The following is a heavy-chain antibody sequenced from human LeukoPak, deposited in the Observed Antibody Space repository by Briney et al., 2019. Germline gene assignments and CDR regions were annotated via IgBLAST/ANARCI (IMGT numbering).Heavy chain of an antibody. CDR3: ASVTPYCGGDCYLGAFDI. J-gene: IGHJ3*02. CDR1: GGTFSSYA. V-gene: IGHV1-69*13. CDR2: IIPIFGTA. Sequence: SVKVSCKASGGTFSSYAISWVRQAPGQGLEWMGGIIPIFGTANYAQKFQGRVTITADESTSTAYMELSSLRSEDTAVYYCASVTPYCGGDCYLGAFDIWGQGTMVTVSS. D-gene: IGHD2-21*02.